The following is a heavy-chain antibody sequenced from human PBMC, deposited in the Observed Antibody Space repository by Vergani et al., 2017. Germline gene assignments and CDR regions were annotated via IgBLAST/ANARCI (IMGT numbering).Heavy chain of an antibody. CDR2: IYPADSDT. Sequence: EVQLVQSGAEVKKPGESLKISCKGSGYSFINYWIGWVRQMPGKGLEWMGIIYPADSDTRYSPSFQGQVTIAADKTIRTAYLQWSSLKASDTAMYYCARHWVVGTNNFDAFDIWGQGTMVTVSS. CDR1: GYSFINYW. CDR3: ARHWVVGTNNFDAFDI. D-gene: IGHD1-26*01. V-gene: IGHV5-51*01. J-gene: IGHJ3*02.